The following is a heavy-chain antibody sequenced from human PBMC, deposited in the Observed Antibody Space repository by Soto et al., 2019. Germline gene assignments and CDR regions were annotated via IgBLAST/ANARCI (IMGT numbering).Heavy chain of an antibody. V-gene: IGHV4-31*03. J-gene: IGHJ4*02. CDR3: ARDRNGGYGGFDY. CDR2: IYYSGST. D-gene: IGHD5-12*01. CDR1: GGSISSGGYY. Sequence: QVQLQESGPGLVKPSQTLSLTCTVSGGSISSGGYYWSWIRQHPGKGLEWVGYIYYSGSTYYNPSLKSRVTISVDTSKNQCSLKLSSGTAADTAVYYCARDRNGGYGGFDYWGQGTLVTVSS.